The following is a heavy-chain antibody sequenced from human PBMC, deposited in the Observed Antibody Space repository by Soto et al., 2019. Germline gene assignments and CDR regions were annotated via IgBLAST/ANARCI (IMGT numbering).Heavy chain of an antibody. V-gene: IGHV3-23*01. D-gene: IGHD3-16*01. Sequence: EVQLLESGGGLVQPGGSLRLSCAVSGFSLSTYALSWVRQAPGKGLEWVSAITSSGDTTYYADSVKGRFTISRDIFQNTLFLQMNSLRGEDTAVYYCARLRYVLYWGQGTLVTVSS. CDR1: GFSLSTYA. J-gene: IGHJ4*02. CDR2: ITSSGDTT. CDR3: ARLRYVLY.